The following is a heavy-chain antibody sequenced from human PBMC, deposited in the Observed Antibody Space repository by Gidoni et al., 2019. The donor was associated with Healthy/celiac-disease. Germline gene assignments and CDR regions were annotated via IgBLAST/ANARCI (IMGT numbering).Heavy chain of an antibody. J-gene: IGHJ3*02. CDR3: ARDDCSGGSCYSGAFDI. CDR2: ISSSSSTI. V-gene: IGHV3-48*02. Sequence: EVQLVESGGGLVQPGGSLRLSCAASGFTFSSYSMNWVRQAPGKGLEWVSYISSSSSTIYYADSVKGRFTISRDNAKNSLYLQMNSLRDEDTAVYYCARDDCSGGSCYSGAFDIWGQGTMVTVSS. D-gene: IGHD2-15*01. CDR1: GFTFSSYS.